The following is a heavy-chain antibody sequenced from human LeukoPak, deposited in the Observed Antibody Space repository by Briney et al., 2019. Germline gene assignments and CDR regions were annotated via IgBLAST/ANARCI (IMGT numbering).Heavy chain of an antibody. CDR2: ISAYNGNT. CDR3: ARDRHKRGYSYGYLYYFDY. D-gene: IGHD5-18*01. V-gene: IGHV1-18*01. CDR1: GYTFTSYG. Sequence: ASVKVSCKASGYTFTSYGISWVRQAPGQGLEWMGWISAYNGNTNYAQKLQGRVTMTTDTSTSTAYMELRSLRSDDTAVYYCARDRHKRGYSYGYLYYFDYWGQGTLVTVSS. J-gene: IGHJ4*02.